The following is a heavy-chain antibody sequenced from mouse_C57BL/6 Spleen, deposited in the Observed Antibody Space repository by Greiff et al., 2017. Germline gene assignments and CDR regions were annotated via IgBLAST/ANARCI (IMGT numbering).Heavy chain of an antibody. CDR3: ARLGTTSAMDY. Sequence: EVQLQESGPELVKPGASVKISCKASGYSFTGYYMNWVKQSPEKSLEWIGEINPSTGGTTYNQKFKAKATLTVDKSSSTAYMQLKSLTSEDSAVYYCARLGTTSAMDYWGQGTSVTVSS. CDR1: GYSFTGYY. CDR2: INPSTGGT. J-gene: IGHJ4*01. V-gene: IGHV1-42*01. D-gene: IGHD2-1*01.